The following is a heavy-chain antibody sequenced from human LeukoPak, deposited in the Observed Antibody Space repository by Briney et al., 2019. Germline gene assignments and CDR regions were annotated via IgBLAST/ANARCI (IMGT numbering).Heavy chain of an antibody. D-gene: IGHD3-10*01. V-gene: IGHV4-39*01. CDR2: IYYSGST. Sequence: SETLSLTCTVSAGSISSSSYYWGWIRQPPGKGLERIGSIYYSGSTYYHPALKSRVTISVDTSKNQFSLKLSSVTAADTAVYYCARHGLWFGESPPSWFDPWGQGTLVTVPS. CDR3: ARHGLWFGESPPSWFDP. CDR1: AGSISSSSYY. J-gene: IGHJ5*02.